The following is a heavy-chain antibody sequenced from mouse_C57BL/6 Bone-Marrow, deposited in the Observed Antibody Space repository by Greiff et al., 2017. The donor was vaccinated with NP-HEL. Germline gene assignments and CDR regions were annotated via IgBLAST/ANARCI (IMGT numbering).Heavy chain of an antibody. V-gene: IGHV1-81*01. CDR1: GYTFTSYG. Sequence: QVQLKQSGAELARPGASVKLSCKASGYTFTSYGISWVKQRTGQGLEWIGEIYPRSGNTYYNEKFKGKATLTADKSSSTAYMELRSLTSEDSAVYFCARMIYYYGKADYWGQGTTLTVSS. CDR3: ARMIYYYGKADY. CDR2: IYPRSGNT. D-gene: IGHD1-1*01. J-gene: IGHJ2*01.